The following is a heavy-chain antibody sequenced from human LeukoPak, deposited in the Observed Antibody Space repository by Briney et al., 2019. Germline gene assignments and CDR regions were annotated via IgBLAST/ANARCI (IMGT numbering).Heavy chain of an antibody. Sequence: ASVKVSCKASGYTFTSYYMHWVRQAPGQGLEWMGIINPSGGSTSYAQKFQGRVTMTTDTSTSTAYMELRSLRSDDTAVYYCARESLYSSSSIVMDVWGKGTTVTVSS. CDR3: ARESLYSSSSIVMDV. V-gene: IGHV1-46*01. CDR2: INPSGGST. D-gene: IGHD6-6*01. J-gene: IGHJ6*03. CDR1: GYTFTSYY.